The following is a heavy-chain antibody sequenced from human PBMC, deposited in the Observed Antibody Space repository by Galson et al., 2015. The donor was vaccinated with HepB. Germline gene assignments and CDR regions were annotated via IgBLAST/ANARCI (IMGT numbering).Heavy chain of an antibody. J-gene: IGHJ4*02. D-gene: IGHD6-13*01. CDR2: IIPILGIA. V-gene: IGHV1-69*04. CDR1: GGTFSSYT. CDR3: ARDQIAAAAPFDY. Sequence: SCKASGGTFSSYTTSWVRQAPGQGLEWMGRIIPILGIANYAQKFQGRVTITADKSTSTAYMELSSLRSEDTAVYYCARDQIAAAAPFDYWGQGTLVTVSS.